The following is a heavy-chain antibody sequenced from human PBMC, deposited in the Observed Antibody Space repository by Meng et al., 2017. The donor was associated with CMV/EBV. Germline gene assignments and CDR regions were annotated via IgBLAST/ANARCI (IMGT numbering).Heavy chain of an antibody. D-gene: IGHD1-26*01. Sequence: LTGAASGFTFSSYSMNWVRQAPGKGLEWVSSISSSSSYIYYADSVKGRFTISRDNAKNSLYLQMNSLRAEDTAVYYCARDDRSGSYYDYYYYGMDVWGQGTTVTVSS. J-gene: IGHJ6*02. CDR2: ISSSSSYI. V-gene: IGHV3-21*01. CDR1: GFTFSSYS. CDR3: ARDDRSGSYYDYYYYGMDV.